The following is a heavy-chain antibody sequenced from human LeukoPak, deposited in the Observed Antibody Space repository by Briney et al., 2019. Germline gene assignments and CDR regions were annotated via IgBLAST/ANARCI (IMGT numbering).Heavy chain of an antibody. J-gene: IGHJ2*01. D-gene: IGHD3-10*01. V-gene: IGHV1-3*01. CDR1: GYTFTIYA. CDR3: ARGYYGSGSPLDWYFDL. CDR2: INAANGNT. Sequence: GASVTVSFKASGYTFTIYAMHWVRQAPGQRLEWMGWINAANGNTKYSQKFQGRVTITRDTSASTAYMELSSLRSEDTAVYYCARGYYGSGSPLDWYFDLWGRGTLVTVSS.